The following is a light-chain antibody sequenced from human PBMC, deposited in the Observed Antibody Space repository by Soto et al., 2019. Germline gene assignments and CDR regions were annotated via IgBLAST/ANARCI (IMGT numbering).Light chain of an antibody. Sequence: QSLLTQPPSASGSPGQSVTISCTGTSSDVGGYNYVSWYQQHPGKAPKLMIYEVSKRPSGVPDRFSGSKSGNTASLTVSGLQAEDEADYYCSSYAGSNWVFGGGTKLTVL. J-gene: IGLJ3*02. CDR2: EVS. CDR3: SSYAGSNWV. V-gene: IGLV2-8*01. CDR1: SSDVGGYNY.